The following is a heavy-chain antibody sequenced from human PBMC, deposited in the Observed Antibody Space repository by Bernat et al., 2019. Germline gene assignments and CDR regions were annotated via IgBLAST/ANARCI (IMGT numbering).Heavy chain of an antibody. CDR1: GFTFSSYA. V-gene: IGHV3-30*01. CDR3: ARGGGGRKDIVLVVPTYYFDY. D-gene: IGHD2-8*02. Sequence: QVQLVESGGGVVQPGRSLRLSCAASGFTFSSYAMHWVRQAPGKGLEWVAGISYDGSNKYYADSVKGRFTISRDNSKTTLYLQMNSLRAEDTAVYYCARGGGGRKDIVLVVPTYYFDYWGQGTLVTVSS. J-gene: IGHJ4*02. CDR2: ISYDGSNK.